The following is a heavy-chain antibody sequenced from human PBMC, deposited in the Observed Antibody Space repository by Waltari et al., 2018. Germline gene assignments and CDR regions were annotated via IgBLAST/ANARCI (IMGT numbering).Heavy chain of an antibody. V-gene: IGHV3-66*03. Sequence: EVKLLESGGGLIQPGGSLRLSCAASGITVDSKYMTWVRQAPGKGLEGVSVIYIGGSTYYADSVKGRFTIYRDNSKNTLYLQMNTLRLEDTAVYYCVRGYSTGWYHLQSECWGQGTLVTVSS. CDR1: GITVDSKY. J-gene: IGHJ4*02. CDR3: VRGYSTGWYHLQSEC. D-gene: IGHD6-13*01. CDR2: IYIGGST.